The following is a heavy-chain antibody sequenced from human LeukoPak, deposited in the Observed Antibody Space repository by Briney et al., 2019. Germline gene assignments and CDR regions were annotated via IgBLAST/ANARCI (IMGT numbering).Heavy chain of an antibody. CDR3: ARGIAAAGISVDY. CDR1: GGPISSYY. D-gene: IGHD6-13*01. V-gene: IGHV4-4*09. J-gene: IGHJ4*02. CDR2: IYTSGST. Sequence: SSETLSLTCTVSGGPISSYYWSWIRQPPGKGLEWIGYIYTSGSTNYNPSLKSRVTISVDTSKNQFSLKLSSVTAADTAVYHCARGIAAAGISVDYWGQGTLVTVSS.